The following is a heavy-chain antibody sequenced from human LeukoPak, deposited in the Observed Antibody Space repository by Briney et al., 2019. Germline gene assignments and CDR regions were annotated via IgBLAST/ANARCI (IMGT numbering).Heavy chain of an antibody. Sequence: GGSLRLSCAASGFTFSSYSKNWVRQAPGKGLEWVSSISSSSSYIYYADSVKGRFTISRDNAKNSLYLQMNSLRAEDTAVYYCARDTSGSYGGTYNAWGQGTLVTVSS. J-gene: IGHJ5*02. D-gene: IGHD1-26*01. CDR1: GFTFSSYS. CDR2: ISSSSSYI. V-gene: IGHV3-21*01. CDR3: ARDTSGSYGGTYNA.